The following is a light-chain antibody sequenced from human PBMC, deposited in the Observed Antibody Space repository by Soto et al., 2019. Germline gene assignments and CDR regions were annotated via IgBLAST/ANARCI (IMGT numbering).Light chain of an antibody. CDR2: DVS. Sequence: EIVMTQSPATLYLSPGETATLYCRAGQSVGGKLAWYQQKRGQSPRLLIYDVSARATGIPSRFSGSGSGTEFTLTISSLQSEDFALYYCQQYNNWPPWTFGQGTKVDIK. V-gene: IGKV3-15*01. CDR1: QSVGGK. CDR3: QQYNNWPPWT. J-gene: IGKJ1*01.